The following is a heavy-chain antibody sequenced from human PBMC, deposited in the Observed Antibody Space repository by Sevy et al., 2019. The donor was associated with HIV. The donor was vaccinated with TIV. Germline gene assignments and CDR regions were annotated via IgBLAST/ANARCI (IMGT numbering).Heavy chain of an antibody. V-gene: IGHV5-51*01. CDR3: PGRYSSGHWNWFDP. CDR1: GYSFTSYW. D-gene: IGHD6-19*01. Sequence: GKSLKISCKGSGYSFTSYWIGWVRQMTGKGLKWMGIIYPGDSDTRYSPSFQGQVTISAVKSISTAYLQWSSLKASDTAMYYCPGRYSSGHWNWFDPWGQGTLVTVSS. CDR2: IYPGDSDT. J-gene: IGHJ5*02.